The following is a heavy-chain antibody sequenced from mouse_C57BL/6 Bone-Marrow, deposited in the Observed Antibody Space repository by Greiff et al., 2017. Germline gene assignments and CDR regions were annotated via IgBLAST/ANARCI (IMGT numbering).Heavy chain of an antibody. V-gene: IGHV5-17*01. CDR2: ISSGSSTI. J-gene: IGHJ3*01. CDR1: GFTFSDYG. D-gene: IGHD2-2*01. Sequence: EVQVVESGGGLVKPGGSLKLSCAASGFTFSDYGMHWVRQAPEKGLEWVAYISSGSSTIYYADTVKGRFTISRDTAKNTLFLQMTSLRSEDTGLCHCARHDYGYDGFAYWGQGTLVTVSA. CDR3: ARHDYGYDGFAY.